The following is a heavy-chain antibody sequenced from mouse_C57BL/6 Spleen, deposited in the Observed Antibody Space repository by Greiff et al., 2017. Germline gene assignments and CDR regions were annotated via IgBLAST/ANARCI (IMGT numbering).Heavy chain of an antibody. CDR1: GYTFTSYW. D-gene: IGHD1-1*01. J-gene: IGHJ4*01. CDR3: ARSGRGYAMDY. Sequence: QVQLQQPGAELVKPGASVKMSCKASGYTFTSYWITWVKQRPGQGLEWIGDIYPGSGSTNYNEKFKSKATLTVDTSSSTAYMHLSSLTSEDSAVYYCARSGRGYAMDYWGQGTSVTVSS. CDR2: IYPGSGST. V-gene: IGHV1-55*01.